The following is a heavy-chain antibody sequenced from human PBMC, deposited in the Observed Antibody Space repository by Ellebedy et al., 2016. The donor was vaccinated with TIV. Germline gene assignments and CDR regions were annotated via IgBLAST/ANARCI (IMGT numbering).Heavy chain of an antibody. CDR3: ASRSDGGYDYLAY. Sequence: GESLKISXAASGFTVSNNYMSWVRQDPGKGLEWVSVIVSGGNTYYADSVKGRFTISRDNSKNTLYLQMNSLRAEDTAVYYCASRSDGGYDYLAYWGQGTLVTVSS. D-gene: IGHD5-12*01. J-gene: IGHJ4*02. V-gene: IGHV3-53*01. CDR1: GFTVSNNY. CDR2: IVSGGNT.